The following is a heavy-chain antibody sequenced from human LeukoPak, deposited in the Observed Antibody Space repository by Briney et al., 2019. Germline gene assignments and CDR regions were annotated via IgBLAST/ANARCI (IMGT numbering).Heavy chain of an antibody. CDR2: IDPSDSYT. J-gene: IGHJ3*02. V-gene: IGHV5-10-1*01. CDR3: ATPAYYYDSSGYSGIAFDI. Sequence: GESLKTSCKGSGYSFTSYWISWVRQMPGKGLEWMGRIDPSDSYTNYSPSFQGHVTISADKSISTAYLQWSSLKASDTAMYYCATPAYYYDSSGYSGIAFDIWGQGTMVTVSS. CDR1: GYSFTSYW. D-gene: IGHD3-22*01.